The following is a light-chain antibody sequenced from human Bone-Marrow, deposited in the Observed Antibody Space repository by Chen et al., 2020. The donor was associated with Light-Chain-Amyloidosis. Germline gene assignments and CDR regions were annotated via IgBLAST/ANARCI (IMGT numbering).Light chain of an antibody. Sequence: DIQMTQSPPSLSASVGDRVTITCRASQGISNYLAWYQQKPGKVPKLLIYGASTLPSGLPSRFSGSGSGTDFTLTISSLQPEDVATYYCPKYNSAPRTFGQGTKVEIK. CDR1: QGISNY. CDR2: GAS. CDR3: PKYNSAPRT. V-gene: IGKV1-27*01. J-gene: IGKJ1*01.